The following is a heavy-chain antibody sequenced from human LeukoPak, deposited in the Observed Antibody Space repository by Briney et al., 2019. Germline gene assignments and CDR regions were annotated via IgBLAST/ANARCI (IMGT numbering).Heavy chain of an antibody. Sequence: PGGSLRLSCAASGFTFSSYGMHWVRQAPGKGLEWVAVIWYDGSNKYYADSVKGRFTISRDNSKNTLYLQMNSLRAEDTAVYYCARGGFPYYYDSSGLNDIWGQGTMVTVSS. J-gene: IGHJ3*02. D-gene: IGHD3-22*01. V-gene: IGHV3-33*01. CDR3: ARGGFPYYYDSSGLNDI. CDR1: GFTFSSYG. CDR2: IWYDGSNK.